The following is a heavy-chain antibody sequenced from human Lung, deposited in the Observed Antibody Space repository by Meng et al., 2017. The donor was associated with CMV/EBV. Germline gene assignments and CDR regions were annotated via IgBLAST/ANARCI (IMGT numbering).Heavy chain of an antibody. D-gene: IGHD6-13*01. J-gene: IGHJ5*02. Sequence: SXXVSXKASGGTFSSYAISWVRQAAGQGLEWMGGIIPILGIANYAQKFQGRVTITADKSTSTAYMELSSLRSEDTAVYYCATDNIAAQSTWFDPWGQGTLVTVSS. CDR3: ATDNIAAQSTWFDP. CDR1: GGTFSSYA. V-gene: IGHV1-69*10. CDR2: IIPILGIA.